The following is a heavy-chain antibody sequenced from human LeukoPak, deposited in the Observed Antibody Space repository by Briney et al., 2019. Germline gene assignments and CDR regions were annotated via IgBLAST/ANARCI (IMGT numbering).Heavy chain of an antibody. CDR2: ISYDGSNK. V-gene: IGHV3-30*06. D-gene: IGHD1-26*01. CDR3: ASSEWELLGYFDY. CDR1: GFTFSSYG. J-gene: IGHJ4*02. Sequence: GRSLRLSCAASGFTFSSYGMHWVRQAPGKGLEWVAVISYDGSNKYYADSVKGRFTISRDNSKNTLYLQMNSLRAEDMAVYYCASSEWELLGYFDYWGQGTLVTVSS.